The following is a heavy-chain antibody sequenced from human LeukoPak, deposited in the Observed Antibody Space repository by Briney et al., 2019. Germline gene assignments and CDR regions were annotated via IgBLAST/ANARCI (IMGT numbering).Heavy chain of an antibody. J-gene: IGHJ4*02. V-gene: IGHV3-66*01. CDR1: GFTVSSNY. D-gene: IGHD5-12*01. CDR3: ARDPKPGGYSGYNLNAY. Sequence: PGGSLRLPCAASGFTVSSNYMNWVRQAPGKGLEWVSIIYSGGSTYYADSVKGRFIIFRDNSNNTLYLQMNSLRAEDTAVYYCARDPKPGGYSGYNLNAYWGQGTLVTVSS. CDR2: IYSGGST.